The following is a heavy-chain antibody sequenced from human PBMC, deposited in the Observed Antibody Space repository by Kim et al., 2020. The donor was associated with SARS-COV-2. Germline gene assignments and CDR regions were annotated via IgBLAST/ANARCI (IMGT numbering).Heavy chain of an antibody. Sequence: SSPSFQGHVTISADKSISTAYLQWSSLKASDTAMYYCARLVEGSLLSFDYWGQGTLVTVSS. V-gene: IGHV5-10-1*01. D-gene: IGHD1-26*01. J-gene: IGHJ4*02. CDR3: ARLVEGSLLSFDY.